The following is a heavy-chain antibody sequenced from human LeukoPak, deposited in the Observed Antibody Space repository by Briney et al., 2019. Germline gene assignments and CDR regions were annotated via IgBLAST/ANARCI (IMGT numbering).Heavy chain of an antibody. CDR3: ARDFGGIGLRCFDWFDP. CDR2: IYYSGST. J-gene: IGHJ5*02. CDR1: GGSISSSSYY. V-gene: IGHV4-39*07. Sequence: SETLSLTCSVSGGSISSSSYYWGWIRQPPGKGLEWIGSIYYSGSTYYNPSLKSRVTISVDTSKNQFSLKLSSVTAADTAVYYCARDFGGIGLRCFDWFDPWGQGTLVTVSS. D-gene: IGHD3-9*01.